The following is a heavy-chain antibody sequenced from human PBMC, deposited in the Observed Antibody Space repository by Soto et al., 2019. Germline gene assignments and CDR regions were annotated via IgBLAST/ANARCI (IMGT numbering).Heavy chain of an antibody. J-gene: IGHJ5*02. Sequence: ASVKVSCKASGYTFSTYATHWVRQAPGQRLEWMGWINAANGNTKYSQKFQGRVTITRDTSASTAYMELSSLRSEDTAVYYCARRGNILTAYYNLWFDPWGQGTLVTVSS. CDR3: ARRGNILTAYYNLWFDP. D-gene: IGHD3-9*01. CDR1: GYTFSTYA. CDR2: INAANGNT. V-gene: IGHV1-3*01.